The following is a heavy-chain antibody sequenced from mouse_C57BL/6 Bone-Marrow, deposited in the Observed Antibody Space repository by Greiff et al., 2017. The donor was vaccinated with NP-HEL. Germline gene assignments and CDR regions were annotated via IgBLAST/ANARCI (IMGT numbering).Heavy chain of an antibody. CDR3: TIQFITTVVVPYWYFDV. CDR1: GFNIKDDY. CDR2: IDPENGDT. Sequence: EVQLQESGAELVRPGASVKLSCTASGFNIKDDYMHWVKQRPEQGLEWIGWIDPENGDTEYASKFQGKATITADTSSNTAYLQLSSLTSEDTAVYYCTIQFITTVVVPYWYFDVWGTGTTVTVSS. V-gene: IGHV14-4*01. D-gene: IGHD1-1*01. J-gene: IGHJ1*03.